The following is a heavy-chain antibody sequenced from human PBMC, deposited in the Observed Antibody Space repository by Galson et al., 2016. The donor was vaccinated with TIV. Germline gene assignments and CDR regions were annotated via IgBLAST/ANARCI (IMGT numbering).Heavy chain of an antibody. CDR1: GYTFTGYF. CDR3: ARDRRRGYLSYNGMDV. V-gene: IGHV1-2*02. D-gene: IGHD1-1*01. Sequence: SVKVSCKASGYTFTGYFMHWVRQAPGQGFEWMGWINPNSGGTNFAQKFQDRVTMTRDTSISTVYMEMSRLKTDDTAVYYCARDRRRGYLSYNGMDVWGQGTTVIVAS. CDR2: INPNSGGT. J-gene: IGHJ6*02.